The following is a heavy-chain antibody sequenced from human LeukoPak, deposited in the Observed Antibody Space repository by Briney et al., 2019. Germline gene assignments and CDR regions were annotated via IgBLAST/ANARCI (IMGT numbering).Heavy chain of an antibody. Sequence: GGSLRLSCAASGFTFDDYGMSWVRQAPGKGLEWVSSISSRSNFIYYADSLKGRFTISRDNAKNSVYLQMNSLRAEDTAVYYCARGITARPPYYFDYWGQGTLVTVSS. D-gene: IGHD3-10*01. V-gene: IGHV3-21*06. CDR3: ARGITARPPYYFDY. CDR2: ISSRSNFI. J-gene: IGHJ4*02. CDR1: GFTFDDYG.